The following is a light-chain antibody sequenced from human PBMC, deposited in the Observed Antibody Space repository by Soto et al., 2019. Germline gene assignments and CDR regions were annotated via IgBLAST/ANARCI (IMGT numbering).Light chain of an antibody. CDR2: GAS. CDR3: QQYNKWPQT. CDR1: ETVATN. Sequence: VMTQSPATLSVSPGERATLSCWASETVATNLAWYPQTPGQAPRVLISGASTRAAGISDRFRGSGAGTECTRTISSLRSEDSAIYYCQQYNKWPQTFGQGTRLEIK. J-gene: IGKJ5*01. V-gene: IGKV3-15*01.